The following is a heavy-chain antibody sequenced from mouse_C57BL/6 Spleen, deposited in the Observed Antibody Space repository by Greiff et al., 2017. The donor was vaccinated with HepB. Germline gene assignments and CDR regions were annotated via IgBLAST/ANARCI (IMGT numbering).Heavy chain of an antibody. D-gene: IGHD4-1*01. J-gene: IGHJ3*01. CDR1: GYTFTSYW. Sequence: QVQLQQPGAELVKPGASVKMSCKASGYTFTSYWITWVKQRPGQGLEWIGDIYPGSGSTNYNEKFKSKATLTVDTSSSTAYMPLSSLTSEDSAVYNCARSELTGPAWFAYWGQGTLVTVSA. CDR3: ARSELTGPAWFAY. V-gene: IGHV1-55*01. CDR2: IYPGSGST.